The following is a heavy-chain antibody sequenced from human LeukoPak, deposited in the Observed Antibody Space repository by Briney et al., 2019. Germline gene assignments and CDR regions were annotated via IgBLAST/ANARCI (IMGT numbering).Heavy chain of an antibody. CDR1: GFTFSRYG. Sequence: GSLRLSCAASGFTFSRYGMHWVRQAPGKGLEWVTAISYDGSNKYYADSVKGRFTISRDNAKNSLYLQMNSLRAEDTAVYYCAKVRSTMIVVVPHGSDFDLWGQGTMVTVSS. CDR3: AKVRSTMIVVVPHGSDFDL. CDR2: ISYDGSNK. D-gene: IGHD3-22*01. J-gene: IGHJ3*01. V-gene: IGHV3-30*04.